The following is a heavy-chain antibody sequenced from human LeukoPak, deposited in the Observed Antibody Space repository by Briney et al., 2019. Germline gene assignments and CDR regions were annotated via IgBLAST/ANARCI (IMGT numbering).Heavy chain of an antibody. Sequence: SETLSLTCTVSGGSISSYYWSWIRQTPGKGLEWIGFNSYSGNTNYNPSLKSRVTTSVDTSKNHFSLNLDSVTAADTAVYFCARVGSGSFDYWGQGTLVTVSS. CDR1: GGSISSYY. V-gene: IGHV4-59*01. J-gene: IGHJ4*02. D-gene: IGHD1-26*01. CDR2: NSYSGNT. CDR3: ARVGSGSFDY.